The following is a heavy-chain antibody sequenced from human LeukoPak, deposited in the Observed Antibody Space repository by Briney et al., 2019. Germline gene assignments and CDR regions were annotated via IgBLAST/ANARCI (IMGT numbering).Heavy chain of an antibody. V-gene: IGHV4-39*01. CDR1: GGSISSSSYY. J-gene: IGHJ4*02. CDR2: IYYSGST. CDR3: ARHRQREGDFDY. D-gene: IGHD1-26*01. Sequence: SETLSLTCTVSGGSISSSSYYWGWIRQPPGKELEWIGSIYYSGSTYYNPSLKSRVTISVDTSKNQFSLKLSSVTAADTAMYYCARHRQREGDFDYWGQGTLVTVSS.